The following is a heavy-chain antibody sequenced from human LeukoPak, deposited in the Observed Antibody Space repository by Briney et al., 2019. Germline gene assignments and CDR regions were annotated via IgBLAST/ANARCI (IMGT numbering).Heavy chain of an antibody. Sequence: GGSVKVSCKASGGTFSSYAISWVRQAPGEGLEWMGGIIPIVGTANYAQKFHGRVTITADESTSTAYMELSSLRSEDTDVYYCATGAGWAAAGNYYYYSMDVWGKGTTVTVSS. D-gene: IGHD6-13*01. CDR2: IIPIVGTA. J-gene: IGHJ6*04. CDR1: GGTFSSYA. V-gene: IGHV1-69*13. CDR3: ATGAGWAAAGNYYYYSMDV.